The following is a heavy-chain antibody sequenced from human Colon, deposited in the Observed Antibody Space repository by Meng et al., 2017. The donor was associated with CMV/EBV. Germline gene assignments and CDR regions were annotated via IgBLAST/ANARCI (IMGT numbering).Heavy chain of an antibody. CDR1: GFTFTNAA. J-gene: IGHJ4*02. V-gene: IGHV3-15*01. D-gene: IGHD2-15*01. CDR2: IKSKIDGGKI. CDR3: TTLLRGF. Sequence: LRLSCAAYGFTFTNAAMTWIRQASGKGLGWIGRIKSKIDGGKIDYAAPVRGRFAISRDDSKATVYLQIDTLEIEDTGMYYCTTLLRGFWGQGTLVTVSS.